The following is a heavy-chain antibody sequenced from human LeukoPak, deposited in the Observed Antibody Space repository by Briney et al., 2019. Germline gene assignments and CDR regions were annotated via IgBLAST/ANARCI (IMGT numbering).Heavy chain of an antibody. CDR1: GFTVSSNY. CDR2: ISGSGGST. Sequence: GGSLRLSCAASGFTVSSNYISWVRQAPGKGLEWVSAISGSGGSTYYADSVKGRFTISRDNSKNTLYLQMNSLRAEDTAVYYCAKGGSYAPSDAFDIWGQGTMVTVSS. D-gene: IGHD2-2*01. J-gene: IGHJ3*02. CDR3: AKGGSYAPSDAFDI. V-gene: IGHV3-23*01.